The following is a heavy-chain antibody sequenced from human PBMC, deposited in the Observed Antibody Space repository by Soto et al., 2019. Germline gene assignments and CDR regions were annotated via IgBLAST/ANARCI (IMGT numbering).Heavy chain of an antibody. CDR1: GYTFTNYA. CDR3: ARAEWIQLWWKSDAFDI. V-gene: IGHV1-24*01. D-gene: IGHD5-18*01. CDR2: FDPEDGET. J-gene: IGHJ3*02. Sequence: ASVKVSCKASGYTFTNYAMHWLRKAPGKGLEWMGGFDPEDGETIYAQKFQGRVTMTRDTSTSTVYMELSSLRSEDTAVYYCARAEWIQLWWKSDAFDIWGQGTMVTVSS.